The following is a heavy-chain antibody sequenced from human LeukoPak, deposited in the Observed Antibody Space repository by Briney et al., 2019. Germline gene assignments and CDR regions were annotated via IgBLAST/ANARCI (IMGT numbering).Heavy chain of an antibody. CDR2: ISSTVINT. Sequence: PGGSLRLSCAAPGFTFSNYAMTWVRQXPGXGLEWVSSISSTVINTYNADSVKGRXAISRDNYKNTLYLQMNSLRADDTAIYYCAKGTVRFLEWSQRGYFDYWGQGILVTVSS. D-gene: IGHD3-3*01. J-gene: IGHJ4*02. V-gene: IGHV3-23*01. CDR1: GFTFSNYA. CDR3: AKGTVRFLEWSQRGYFDY.